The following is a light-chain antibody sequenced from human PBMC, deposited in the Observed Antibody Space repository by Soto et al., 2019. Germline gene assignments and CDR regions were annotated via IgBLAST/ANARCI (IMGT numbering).Light chain of an antibody. V-gene: IGLV2-14*03. Sequence: QSALTQPASVSGSPGQSITISCTGTNSDVGSYNYVSWYQQHPGKAPKLMIYEVSHRPSGVSSRFSGSKSGSTASLTIAGLQTEDDADYYCSSFTSTKSVYVFGTGTKLTVL. J-gene: IGLJ1*01. CDR1: NSDVGSYNY. CDR3: SSFTSTKSVYV. CDR2: EVS.